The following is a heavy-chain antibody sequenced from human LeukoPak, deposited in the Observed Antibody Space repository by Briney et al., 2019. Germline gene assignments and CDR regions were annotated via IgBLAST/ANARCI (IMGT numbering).Heavy chain of an antibody. Sequence: SETLSLTCAVYGGSFSGYHWSWIRQPPGKGLEWIGEINHSGSTNYNPSLKSRGTISVDTSKNQFSLKLSSVTAADTAVYYCARGRTPAGPGAFDIWGQGTMVTVSS. CDR3: ARGRTPAGPGAFDI. CDR2: INHSGST. CDR1: GGSFSGYH. D-gene: IGHD2-2*01. J-gene: IGHJ3*02. V-gene: IGHV4-34*01.